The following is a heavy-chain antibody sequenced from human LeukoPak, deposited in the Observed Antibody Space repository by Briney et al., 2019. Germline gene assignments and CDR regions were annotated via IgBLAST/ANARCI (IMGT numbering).Heavy chain of an antibody. V-gene: IGHV1-2*02. J-gene: IGHJ4*02. Sequence: ASVKVSCMASGYTFTGYYMHWVRQAPGQGLEWMGWINPNSGGTNYAQKFQGRVTMTRDTSISTAYMELSRLRSDDTAVYYCASHRSPTSSGWYGELAALDYWGQGTLVTVSS. D-gene: IGHD6-19*01. CDR2: INPNSGGT. CDR3: ASHRSPTSSGWYGELAALDY. CDR1: GYTFTGYY.